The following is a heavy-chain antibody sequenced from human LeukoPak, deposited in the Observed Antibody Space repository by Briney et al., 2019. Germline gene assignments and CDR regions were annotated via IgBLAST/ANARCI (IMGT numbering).Heavy chain of an antibody. CDR1: GYTFSNFY. D-gene: IGHD3-3*01. CDR3: ARGTTIFGVVILDT. J-gene: IGHJ5*02. CDR2: IRPGGNNR. Sequence: ASVKVSCKASGYTFSNFYMHWVRQAPGQGLEWMGFIRPGGNNRTYAQKFQGRVAMTRDTSTSTVYMELNSLRSEDTAMYYCARGTTIFGVVILDTWGQGTLVTVSS. V-gene: IGHV1-46*01.